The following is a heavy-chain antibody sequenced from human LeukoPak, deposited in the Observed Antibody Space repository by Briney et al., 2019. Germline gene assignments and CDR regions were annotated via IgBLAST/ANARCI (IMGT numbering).Heavy chain of an antibody. Sequence: GGSLRLSCAASGFTVSSNYMSWVRQAPGEGLEWVSVIYSGGSTYYADSVKGRFTISRDNSKNTLYLQMNSLRAEDTAVYYCASSSSGYSRGPFDYWGQGTLVTVSS. CDR2: IYSGGST. CDR3: ASSSSGYSRGPFDY. CDR1: GFTVSSNY. D-gene: IGHD3-22*01. V-gene: IGHV3-53*01. J-gene: IGHJ4*02.